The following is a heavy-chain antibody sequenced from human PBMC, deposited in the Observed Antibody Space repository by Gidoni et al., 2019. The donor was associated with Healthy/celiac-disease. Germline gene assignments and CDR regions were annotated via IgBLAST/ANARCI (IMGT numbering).Heavy chain of an antibody. J-gene: IGHJ6*03. CDR2: ISSSGSTI. CDR1: AFTFSDYY. V-gene: IGHV3-11*01. Sequence: QVQLVESGGGLVMPGGSLRLSCAAPAFTFSDYYMSWIRQAPGKGLGGVSYISSSGSTIYYADSVKGRFTISRDNAKNSLYLQMNSLRAEDTAVYYCARGGNSGFYYYYYMDVWGKGTTVTVSS. D-gene: IGHD2-21*02. CDR3: ARGGNSGFYYYYYMDV.